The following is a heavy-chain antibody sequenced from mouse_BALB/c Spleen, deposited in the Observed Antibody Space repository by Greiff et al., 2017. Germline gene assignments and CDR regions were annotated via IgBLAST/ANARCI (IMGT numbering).Heavy chain of an antibody. Sequence: QVQLKESGAELMKPGASVKISCKATGYTFSSYWIEWVKQRPGHGLEWIGEILPGSGSTNYNEKFKGKATFTADTSSNTAYMQLSSLTSEDSAVYYCAREQLGLLAWFAYWGQGTLVTVSA. CDR2: ILPGSGST. V-gene: IGHV1-9*01. CDR3: AREQLGLLAWFAY. D-gene: IGHD3-1*01. CDR1: GYTFSSYW. J-gene: IGHJ3*01.